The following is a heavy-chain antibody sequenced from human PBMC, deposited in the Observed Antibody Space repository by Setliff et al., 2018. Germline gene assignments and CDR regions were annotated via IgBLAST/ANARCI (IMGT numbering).Heavy chain of an antibody. CDR1: GFSFSSHS. D-gene: IGHD3-10*01. CDR2: IGTSSSYI. CDR3: ARARSPHLSLIYHMDV. Sequence: PGGSLRLSCAASGFSFSSHSMNWVRQAPGKGLEWVSSIGTSSSYIYYADSVKGRFTISRDNAKNSLYLQMNSLRAEDTAVYYCARARSPHLSLIYHMDVWGKGTTVTVSS. V-gene: IGHV3-21*01. J-gene: IGHJ6*03.